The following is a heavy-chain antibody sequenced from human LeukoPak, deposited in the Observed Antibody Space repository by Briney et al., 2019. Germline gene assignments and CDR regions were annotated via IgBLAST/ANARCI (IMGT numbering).Heavy chain of an antibody. CDR3: ANKPATITILGVVIQTFFDY. Sequence: SETLSLTCTVSGGSISSYYWSWIRQPAGKGLDWIGRIYTSGSTTYNPSLKSRVTMSVDTSKNQLSLKLRSVTAADTTVYYCANKPATITILGVVIQTFFDYWGQGTLVTVSS. J-gene: IGHJ4*02. V-gene: IGHV4-4*07. D-gene: IGHD3-3*01. CDR2: IYTSGST. CDR1: GGSISSYY.